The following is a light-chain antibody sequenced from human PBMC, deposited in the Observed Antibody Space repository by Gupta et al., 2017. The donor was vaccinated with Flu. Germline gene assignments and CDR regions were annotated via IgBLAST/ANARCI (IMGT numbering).Light chain of an antibody. Sequence: PSTLSASVGDRVTITCRASQSISSWLAWYQQKPGKAPNLLIYKTPLLESGVPSRFSGSGSGTEFTLTISSLQPDDFATYYCQQYNSYPWTFGQGTKVEIK. CDR2: KTP. J-gene: IGKJ1*01. CDR3: QQYNSYPWT. V-gene: IGKV1-5*03. CDR1: QSISSW.